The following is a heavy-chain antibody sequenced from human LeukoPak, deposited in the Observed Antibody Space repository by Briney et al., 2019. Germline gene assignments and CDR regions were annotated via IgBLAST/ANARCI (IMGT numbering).Heavy chain of an antibody. J-gene: IGHJ4*02. D-gene: IGHD3-10*01. Sequence: ASETLSLTCTVSGGSISSSSYYWGWIRQPPGKGLEWIGSIFHSGSTYYNPSLKSRVTISVDTSKNQFSLKLSSVTAADTAVYYCARRGGSGNYYGYYFDYWGQGTLVTVSS. CDR2: IFHSGST. CDR1: GGSISSSSYY. V-gene: IGHV4-39*07. CDR3: ARRGGSGNYYGYYFDY.